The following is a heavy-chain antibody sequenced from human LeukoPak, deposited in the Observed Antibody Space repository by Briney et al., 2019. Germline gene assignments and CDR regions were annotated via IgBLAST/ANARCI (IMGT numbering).Heavy chain of an antibody. CDR1: GFTFSSYA. CDR3: ARRGSGWYYFDY. V-gene: IGHV4-39*01. J-gene: IGHJ4*02. Sequence: GSLRLSCAASGFTFSSYAMSWVRQAPGKGLEWIGSIYYSGSTYYNPSLKSRVTISVDTSKNQFSLKLSSVTAADTAVYYCARRGSGWYYFDYWGQGTLVTVSS. D-gene: IGHD6-19*01. CDR2: IYYSGST.